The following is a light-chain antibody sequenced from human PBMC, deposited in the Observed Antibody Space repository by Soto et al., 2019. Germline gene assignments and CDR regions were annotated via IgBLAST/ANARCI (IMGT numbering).Light chain of an antibody. CDR2: GVS. Sequence: ELVLTQSPGTLSLSPGESAALSCRASQPVSSNFLAWYQQKPGQAPRLLIYGVSSRASGIPDRFFGSGSGTDFTLTINRLXXXXXXVYYCQQYANSPITFGQGTRLEIK. CDR3: QQYANSPIT. CDR1: QPVSSNF. V-gene: IGKV3-20*01. J-gene: IGKJ5*01.